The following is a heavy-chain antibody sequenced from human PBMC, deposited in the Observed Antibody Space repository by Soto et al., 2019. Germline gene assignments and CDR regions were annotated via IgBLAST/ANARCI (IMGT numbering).Heavy chain of an antibody. J-gene: IGHJ4*02. CDR1: GFIFRGYL. D-gene: IGHD2-21*02. Sequence: ESGGGVVQPGTSLRLYCKASGFIFRGYLINWVRQAPGMGLEWLAVFSFDGTDEYYPDSTRGRFTISRDIPKSTTYLVINNVRREDTAMYYCARVATRLQSMEVLEYWGQGTLVTVPS. CDR2: FSFDGTDE. V-gene: IGHV3-30*03. CDR3: ARVATRLQSMEVLEY.